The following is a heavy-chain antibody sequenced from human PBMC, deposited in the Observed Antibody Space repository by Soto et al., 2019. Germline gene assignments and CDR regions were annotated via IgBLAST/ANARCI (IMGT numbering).Heavy chain of an antibody. CDR3: AHRPSPLWFGEWAFDY. V-gene: IGHV2-5*02. CDR1: GFSLSTSGVG. J-gene: IGHJ4*02. D-gene: IGHD3-10*01. Sequence: QITLKESGPTLVKPTQTLTLTCTFSGFSLSTSGVGVGWIRQPPGKALEWLALIYWDGDKHYSPSLESRLTITKEPSTTHVVLTMTNMDPVDTATYYCAHRPSPLWFGEWAFDYWGQGTLVTVSS. CDR2: IYWDGDK.